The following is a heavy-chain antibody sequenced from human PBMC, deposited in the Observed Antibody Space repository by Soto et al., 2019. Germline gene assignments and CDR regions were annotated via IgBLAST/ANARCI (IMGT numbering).Heavy chain of an antibody. D-gene: IGHD3-10*01. J-gene: IGHJ5*01. V-gene: IGHV4-39*01. CDR1: GGSISSSSYY. CDR2: IYYSGST. Sequence: SETLSLTCTVSGGSISSSSYYWGWIRQPPGKGLEWIGSIYYSGSTYYNPSLKSRVTISVDTSKNQFSLKLSSVTAADTALYYCARRSPGGGSGSYGRWFDSWGQGTLVTGSS. CDR3: ARRSPGGGSGSYGRWFDS.